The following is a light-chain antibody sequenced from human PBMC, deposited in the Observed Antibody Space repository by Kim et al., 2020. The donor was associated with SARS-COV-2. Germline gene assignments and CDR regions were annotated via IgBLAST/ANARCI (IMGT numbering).Light chain of an antibody. CDR3: HTWGTGFWV. V-gene: IGLV4-69*01. CDR2: ISSDVSH. Sequence: ASVKLTWKRSSGHSNNAIAGHQQQPEKGPRYLRKISSDVSHNKGDGIPDRFSGSGSGTERFLIISNLQSEDESRYYCHTWGTGFWVFGGGTQLTVL. J-gene: IGLJ3*02. CDR1: SGHSNNA.